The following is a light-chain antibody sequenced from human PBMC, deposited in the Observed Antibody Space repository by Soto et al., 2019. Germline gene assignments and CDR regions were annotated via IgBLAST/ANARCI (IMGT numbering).Light chain of an antibody. CDR3: QQNDNLPIT. V-gene: IGKV1-33*01. CDR1: QDISKY. Sequence: DTQMTQAPSSLSASVGDRITITCQASQDISKYLNWYQQKPGKAPKLLIYDATNFETGVPPRFSGSGSGTHFTFTISSLQPEDIATYYCQQNDNLPITFGQGTRLEFK. CDR2: DAT. J-gene: IGKJ5*01.